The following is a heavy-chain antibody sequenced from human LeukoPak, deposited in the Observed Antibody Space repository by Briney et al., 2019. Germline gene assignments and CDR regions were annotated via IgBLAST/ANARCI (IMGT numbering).Heavy chain of an antibody. J-gene: IGHJ4*02. V-gene: IGHV3-7*01. CDR2: IKQDGSEK. CDR1: GFTFSSYW. D-gene: IGHD3-22*01. CDR3: ARDQSNYYDSSGYSY. Sequence: GGSLRLSCAASGFTFSSYWMSWVRQAPGKGLEWVANIKQDGSEKYYVDSAKGRFTISRDNAKNSLYLQMNSLRAEDTAVYYCARDQSNYYDSSGYSYWGQGTLVTVSS.